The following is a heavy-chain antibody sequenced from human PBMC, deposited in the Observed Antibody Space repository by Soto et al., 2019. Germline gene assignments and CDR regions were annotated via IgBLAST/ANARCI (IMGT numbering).Heavy chain of an antibody. V-gene: IGHV5-10-1*01. CDR2: IDPSDSYT. CDR3: ARPATDGYNSGWYSDY. D-gene: IGHD6-19*01. Sequence: GESLKISCKGSGYSFTSYWISWVRQMPGKGLEWMGRIDPSDSYTNYSPSFQGHVTISADKSISTAYLQWSSLTASDTAMYYCARPATDGYNSGWYSDYWGXGXLVTV. CDR1: GYSFTSYW. J-gene: IGHJ4*01.